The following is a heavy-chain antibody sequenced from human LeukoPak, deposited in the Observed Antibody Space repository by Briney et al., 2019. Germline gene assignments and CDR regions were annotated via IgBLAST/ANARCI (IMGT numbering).Heavy chain of an antibody. CDR1: GFTFSSYG. CDR3: AKDRAYYSDSSGYYLVRAYDY. J-gene: IGHJ4*02. D-gene: IGHD3-22*01. V-gene: IGHV3-23*01. Sequence: GGSLRLSCEVSGFTFSSYGMNWVRQAPGKGLEWVSTISDSGGRTYNADSVKGRFTISRDNSKNTLYLQMNSLRAEDTAVYYCAKDRAYYSDSSGYYLVRAYDYWGQGTLVTVSS. CDR2: ISDSGGRT.